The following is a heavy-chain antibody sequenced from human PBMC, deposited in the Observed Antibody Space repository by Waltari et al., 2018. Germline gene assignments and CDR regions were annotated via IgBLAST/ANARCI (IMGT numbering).Heavy chain of an antibody. J-gene: IGHJ3*02. Sequence: QLQLQESGPGLVKPSETLSLTCTVSGGSISSSSYYWGWIRQPPGKGLEWIGSIYYSGSTYYNPSLKSRVTISVGTSKNQFSLKLSSVTAADTAVYYCARDNLSGSYWDDAFDIWGQGTMVTVSS. V-gene: IGHV4-39*07. CDR3: ARDNLSGSYWDDAFDI. D-gene: IGHD1-26*01. CDR2: IYYSGST. CDR1: GGSISSSSYY.